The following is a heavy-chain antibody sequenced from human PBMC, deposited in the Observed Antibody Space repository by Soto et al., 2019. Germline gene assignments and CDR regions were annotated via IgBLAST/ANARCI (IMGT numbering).Heavy chain of an antibody. Sequence: GASVKVSCKASGYTFTGYYMHWVRQAPGQGLKWMGWINPNSGGTNYAQKFQGWVTMTRDTSISTAYMELSRLRSDDTAVYFCAREERYCSSTSCLDFDYWGQGTLVTVSS. D-gene: IGHD2-2*01. CDR3: AREERYCSSTSCLDFDY. V-gene: IGHV1-2*04. CDR2: INPNSGGT. CDR1: GYTFTGYY. J-gene: IGHJ4*02.